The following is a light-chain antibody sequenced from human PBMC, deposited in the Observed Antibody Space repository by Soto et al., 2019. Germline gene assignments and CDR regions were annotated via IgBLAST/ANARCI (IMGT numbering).Light chain of an antibody. CDR1: SSNIGAGYD. V-gene: IGLV1-40*01. J-gene: IGLJ3*02. CDR2: GNS. Sequence: QSVLTQPPSVSGAPGQRVTISCTGSSSNIGAGYDVHWYQQLPGTAPKLLIYGNSNRPSGVPDRFSGSKSGTSASLAITGLQAEDGADYYCQSYDSSLGGGVFGGGTK. CDR3: QSYDSSLGGGV.